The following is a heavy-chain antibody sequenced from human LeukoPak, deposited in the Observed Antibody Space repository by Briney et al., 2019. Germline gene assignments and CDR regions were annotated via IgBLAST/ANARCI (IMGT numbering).Heavy chain of an antibody. J-gene: IGHJ3*02. CDR1: GFTFSNYE. CDR2: ISNSGLTI. D-gene: IGHD2-2*01. V-gene: IGHV3-48*03. CDR3: ARALYCSPTNCRNDAFDI. Sequence: GGSLRLSCAASGFTFSNYEMDWVRQAPGKGLEWVSYISNSGLTIYYADSVKGRFTISRDNAKNSLYLQMSSLRVEDTAVYYCARALYCSPTNCRNDAFDIWGQGTMVTVSS.